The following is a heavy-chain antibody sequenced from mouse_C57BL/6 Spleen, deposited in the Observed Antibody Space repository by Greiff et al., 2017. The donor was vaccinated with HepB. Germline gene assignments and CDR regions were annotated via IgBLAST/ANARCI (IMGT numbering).Heavy chain of an antibody. D-gene: IGHD4-1*01. CDR3: ARGWDVTDYFDY. J-gene: IGHJ2*01. CDR1: GYTFTSYW. CDR2: IYPGSGST. V-gene: IGHV1-55*01. Sequence: QVQLKQSGAELVKPGASVKMSCKASGYTFTSYWITWVKQRPGQGLEWIGDIYPGSGSTNYNEKFKSKATLTVDTSSSTAYMQLSSLTSEDSAVYYCARGWDVTDYFDYWGQGTTLTVSS.